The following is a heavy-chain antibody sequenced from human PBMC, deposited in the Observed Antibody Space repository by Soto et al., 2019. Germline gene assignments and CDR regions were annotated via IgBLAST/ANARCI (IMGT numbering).Heavy chain of an antibody. Sequence: SETLSLTCTVSGGSISSNYYQWGWIRQSPGKGLEWIGSIYYSGTTYYNPSLKSRVTISVDTSKNQFPLKLSSVTAAETAVYYCARRAYCGGDCYSFDYWGQGTLVTVSS. V-gene: IGHV4-39*01. CDR1: GGSISSNYYQ. CDR3: ARRAYCGGDCYSFDY. J-gene: IGHJ4*02. D-gene: IGHD2-21*02. CDR2: IYYSGTT.